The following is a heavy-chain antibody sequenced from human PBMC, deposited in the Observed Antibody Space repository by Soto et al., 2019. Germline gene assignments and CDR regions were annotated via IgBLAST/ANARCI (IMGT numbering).Heavy chain of an antibody. D-gene: IGHD5-18*01. Sequence: QVQLVESGGGVVQPGRSLRLCWAASGFTFSSYAMHWVRQAPGKGLEWVAVISYDGSNKYYADSVKGRFTISRDNSKNTLYLQMNSLRAEDTAVYYCARDQGQLWLRGEDYWGQGTLVTVSS. J-gene: IGHJ4*02. CDR2: ISYDGSNK. CDR3: ARDQGQLWLRGEDY. CDR1: GFTFSSYA. V-gene: IGHV3-30-3*01.